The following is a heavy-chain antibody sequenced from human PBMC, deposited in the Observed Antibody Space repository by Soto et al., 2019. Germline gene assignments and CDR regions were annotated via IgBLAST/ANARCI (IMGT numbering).Heavy chain of an antibody. J-gene: IGHJ4*02. CDR1: GFTFSSYA. Sequence: GGSLRLSCAASGFTFSSYAMHWVRQAPGKGLEWVAVISYDGSNKYYADSVKGRFTISRDNSKNTLYLQMNSLRAEDTAVYYCARDRADYDILTGYYGYFDYWGQGTLVTVSS. CDR3: ARDRADYDILTGYYGYFDY. V-gene: IGHV3-30-3*01. CDR2: ISYDGSNK. D-gene: IGHD3-9*01.